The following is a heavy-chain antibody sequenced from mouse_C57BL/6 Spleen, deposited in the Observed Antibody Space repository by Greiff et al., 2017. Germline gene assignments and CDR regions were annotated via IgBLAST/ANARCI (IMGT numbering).Heavy chain of an antibody. V-gene: IGHV1-82*01. D-gene: IGHD6-1*01. CDR3: AREPLYQAMDD. Sequence: QVQLKESGPELVKPGASVKISCKASGYAFSSSWMNWVKQRPGKGLEWIGRIYPGDGDTNYNGKFKGKATLTADKSSSTAYMQLSSLTSEDSAVYFCAREPLYQAMDDWGQGTSVTVSS. J-gene: IGHJ4*01. CDR2: IYPGDGDT. CDR1: GYAFSSSW.